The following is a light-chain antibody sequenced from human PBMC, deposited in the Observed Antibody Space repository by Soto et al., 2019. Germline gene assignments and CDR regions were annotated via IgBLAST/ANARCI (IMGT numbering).Light chain of an antibody. J-gene: IGKJ2*01. Sequence: EIVLTQSPATLSLSPGERATLSCRASPSVTNYLAWYQQKPGQPPKLLIYWASTRESGVPDRFSGSGSGTDFTLTISSLQAEDVAIYYCQQYFSSPFTFGQGTKLEIK. CDR3: QQYFSSPFT. CDR1: PSVTNY. CDR2: WAS. V-gene: IGKV4-1*01.